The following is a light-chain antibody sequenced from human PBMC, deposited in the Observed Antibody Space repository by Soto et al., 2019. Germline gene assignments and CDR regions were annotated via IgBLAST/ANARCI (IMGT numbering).Light chain of an antibody. Sequence: EIVLTQSPCPLSLSPGERATLSCRASQSFSSNLAWYKQKPGPAPXILIYGASNRATGIPDRFSGSGSGTDSTLTIRRLEPEEFAVYYCQQYGSPGTVGQGTKLDIK. J-gene: IGKJ1*01. CDR3: QQYGSPGT. CDR2: GAS. CDR1: QSFSSN. V-gene: IGKV3-20*01.